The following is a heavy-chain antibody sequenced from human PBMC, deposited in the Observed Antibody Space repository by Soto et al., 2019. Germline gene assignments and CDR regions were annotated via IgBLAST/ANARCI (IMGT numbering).Heavy chain of an antibody. CDR3: ARAAMGGSSWPFDY. V-gene: IGHV4-4*02. CDR1: GCSISSSNW. J-gene: IGHJ4*02. Sequence: SETLSLTCAVSGCSISSSNWWSWVRQSPGKGLEWIGEIYHSGSTNYNPSLKSRVTISVDKSKNQFSLKLSSVTAADTAVYYCARAAMGGSSWPFDYWGQGTLVTVSS. CDR2: IYHSGST. D-gene: IGHD6-13*01.